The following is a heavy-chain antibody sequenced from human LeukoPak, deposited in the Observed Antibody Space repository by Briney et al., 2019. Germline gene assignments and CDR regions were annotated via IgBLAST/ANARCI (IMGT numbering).Heavy chain of an antibody. CDR2: TYPGDSDP. D-gene: IGHD4-11*01. CDR1: GYRFTNYW. CDR3: ARVGDYSTHFDY. V-gene: IGHV5-51*01. Sequence: GESLKISCKGSGYRFTNYWIGWVRQMPGKGLEWMAITYPGDSDPKYSPSFRGQVTISADKSITTAYLQWSSLKASDTAMYYCARVGDYSTHFDYWGQGTLVTVSS. J-gene: IGHJ4*02.